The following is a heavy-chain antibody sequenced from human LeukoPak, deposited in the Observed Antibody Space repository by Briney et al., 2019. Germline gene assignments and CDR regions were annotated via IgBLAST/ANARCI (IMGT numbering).Heavy chain of an antibody. J-gene: IGHJ4*02. CDR2: ISWNSGSI. D-gene: IGHD2-15*01. CDR1: GFTFDDYA. V-gene: IGHV3-9*01. Sequence: GGSLRLPCAASGFTFDDYAMHWVRQAPGKGLEWVSGISWNSGSIGYADSVKGRFTISRDNAKNSLYLQMNSLRAEDTALYYCAKDKEGRPSANFDYWGQGTLVTVSS. CDR3: AKDKEGRPSANFDY.